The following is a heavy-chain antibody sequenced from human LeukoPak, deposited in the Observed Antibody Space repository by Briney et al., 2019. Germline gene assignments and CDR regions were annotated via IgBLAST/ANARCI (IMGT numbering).Heavy chain of an antibody. D-gene: IGHD3-22*01. Sequence: PGGSLRLSCAASGFTFSSYGMHWVRQAPGKGLEWVAVISYDGSNKYYADSVKGRFTISRDNSKNTLYLQMNSLRAEDTAVYYCAKDPRLKYYYDSSADGAFDIWGQGTMVTVSS. J-gene: IGHJ3*02. CDR2: ISYDGSNK. V-gene: IGHV3-30*18. CDR1: GFTFSSYG. CDR3: AKDPRLKYYYDSSADGAFDI.